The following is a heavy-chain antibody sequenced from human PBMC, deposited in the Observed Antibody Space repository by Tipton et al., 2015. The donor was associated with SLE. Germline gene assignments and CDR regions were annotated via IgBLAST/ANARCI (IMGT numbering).Heavy chain of an antibody. Sequence: TLSLTCIVSGESISTSDYYWGWVRQPPGKGLEWIATVYYSGSAYYNPSLMSRLSISVDTSKNQFSLNLTSMTAADTAVHYCARRYYDFWSGNQNWFDPWGRGILVTVSS. CDR2: VYYSGSA. V-gene: IGHV4-39*01. CDR1: GESISTSDYY. J-gene: IGHJ5*02. CDR3: ARRYYDFWSGNQNWFDP. D-gene: IGHD3-3*01.